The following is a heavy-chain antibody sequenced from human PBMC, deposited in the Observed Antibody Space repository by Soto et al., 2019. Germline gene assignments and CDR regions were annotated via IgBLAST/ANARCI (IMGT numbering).Heavy chain of an antibody. CDR1: GFTFSSYG. D-gene: IGHD1-7*01. Sequence: EVQLLESGGGLVQPGGSLRLSCAASGFTFSSYGMTWVRQAPGKGLEWVSSIRGSVGSTYYADSVKGRFTISGDNFKNTLYLQMNSLRAEDTAVYYCAKDLATGTLGYFDLWGRGTLVTVSS. J-gene: IGHJ2*01. CDR3: AKDLATGTLGYFDL. V-gene: IGHV3-23*01. CDR2: IRGSVGST.